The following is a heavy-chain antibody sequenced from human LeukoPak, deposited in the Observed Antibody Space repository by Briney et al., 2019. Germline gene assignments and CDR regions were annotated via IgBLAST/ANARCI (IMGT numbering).Heavy chain of an antibody. J-gene: IGHJ4*02. V-gene: IGHV3-48*03. D-gene: IGHD3-16*02. CDR3: ARSGYDYVWGSYRLRRLVDY. Sequence: GGSLRLSCAASGFTFSSYEMKWVRQAPGKGLEWVSYISSSGSTIYYADSVKGRFTISRDNAENSLYLQMNSLRAEDTAVYYCARSGYDYVWGSYRLRRLVDYWGQGTLVTVSS. CDR2: ISSSGSTI. CDR1: GFTFSSYE.